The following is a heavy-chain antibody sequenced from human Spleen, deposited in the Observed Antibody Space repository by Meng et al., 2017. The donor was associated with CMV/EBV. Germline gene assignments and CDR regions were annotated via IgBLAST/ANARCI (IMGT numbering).Heavy chain of an antibody. J-gene: IGHJ6*02. D-gene: IGHD3-3*01. CDR3: ARDSFTIVGVVTSPYYYYYGMDV. CDR2: ITYDGGNK. Sequence: GGSLRLSCAASGFTFSRYSMLWVRQAPGKGLEWVAVITYDGGNKYYVDSVKGRFTIFRDNSKSTLYLQLKSLRPENTAVYYCARDSFTIVGVVTSPYYYYYGMDVWGHGITVTVSS. CDR1: GFTFSRYS. V-gene: IGHV3-30-3*01.